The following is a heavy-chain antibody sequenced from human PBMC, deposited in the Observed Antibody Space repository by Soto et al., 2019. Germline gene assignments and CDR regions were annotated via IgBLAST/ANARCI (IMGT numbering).Heavy chain of an antibody. V-gene: IGHV3-48*01. CDR1: GFTFSNYR. CDR2: ICRSSSTI. Sequence: EVQLVESGGGLVQPGGSLRLSCAASGFTFSNYRVNWVRQAPGKGLEWVSYICRSSSTIYYADSVKGRFTMSRDNAKNSLYLQMNSLRAEDTAVYYCATGGYPYSPFDYWGRGSLVTVSS. J-gene: IGHJ4*02. CDR3: ATGGYPYSPFDY. D-gene: IGHD3-10*01.